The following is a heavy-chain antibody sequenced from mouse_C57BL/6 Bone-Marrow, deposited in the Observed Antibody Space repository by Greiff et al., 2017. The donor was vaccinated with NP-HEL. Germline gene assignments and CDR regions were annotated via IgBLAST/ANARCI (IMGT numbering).Heavy chain of an antibody. V-gene: IGHV5-17*01. D-gene: IGHD2-4*01. CDR1: GFTFSDYG. J-gene: IGHJ3*01. Sequence: EVHLVESGGGLVKPGGSLKLSCAASGFTFSDYGMHWVRQAPEKGLEWVAYISSGSSTIYYAATVKGRFTISRDNAKNTLFLQMTSLRSEDTAMYYCARDYTMIKAWFAYWGQGTLVTVSA. CDR2: ISSGSSTI. CDR3: ARDYTMIKAWFAY.